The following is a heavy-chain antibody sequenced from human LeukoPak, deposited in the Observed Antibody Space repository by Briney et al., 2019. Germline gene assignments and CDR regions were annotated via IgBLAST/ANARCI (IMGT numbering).Heavy chain of an antibody. CDR2: ISGSGSST. CDR1: GFTFSSYA. CDR3: ARDLTGDAY. J-gene: IGHJ4*02. Sequence: GGSLRLSCAASGFTFSSYAMSWVRQAPGKGLEWVSTISGSGSSTYSADSVKGRFTISRDNAENTLYLQMNSLRAEDTAIYYCARDLTGDAYWGQGTLVTVSS. V-gene: IGHV3-23*01. D-gene: IGHD7-27*01.